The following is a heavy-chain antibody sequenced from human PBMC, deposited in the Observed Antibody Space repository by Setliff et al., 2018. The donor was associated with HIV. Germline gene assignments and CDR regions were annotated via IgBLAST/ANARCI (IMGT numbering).Heavy chain of an antibody. CDR1: GGSFSDYY. CDR2: INHSGST. CDR3: ARLRQWLAFFDS. Sequence: SETLSLTCALDGGSFSDYYWSWIRQPPGKGLEWIGEINHSGSTNYSPSLKSRVTMSVDTSQNQFSLKLTYVTAADPAVYYCARLRQWLAFFDSWGQGTLVTVSS. D-gene: IGHD6-19*01. J-gene: IGHJ4*02. V-gene: IGHV4-34*01.